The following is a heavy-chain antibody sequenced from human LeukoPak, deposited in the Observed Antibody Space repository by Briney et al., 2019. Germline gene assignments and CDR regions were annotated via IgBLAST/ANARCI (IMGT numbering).Heavy chain of an antibody. CDR1: GGSISSSSYY. CDR3: ARLVAAAVNWFNP. D-gene: IGHD6-13*01. CDR2: IYYSGST. V-gene: IGHV4-39*01. Sequence: SETLSLTCTVSGGSISSSSYYWGWIRQPPGKGLEWIGSIYYSGSTYYNPPLKSRVTISVATSKNQFSLKLSSVTAADTAVYYGARLVAAAVNWFNPWGQGTLVTVSS. J-gene: IGHJ5*02.